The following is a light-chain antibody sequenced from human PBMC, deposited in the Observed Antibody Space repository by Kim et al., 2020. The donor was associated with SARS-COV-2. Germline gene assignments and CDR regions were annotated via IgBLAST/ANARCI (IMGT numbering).Light chain of an antibody. CDR2: KDS. V-gene: IGLV3-25*03. J-gene: IGLJ2*01. CDR3: QSADSSGTYVV. CDR1: ALPKQY. Sequence: HGQTARITCSGDALPKQYAYWYQQKPGQAPVLVIYKDSERPSGIPERFSGSSSGTTVTLTISGVQAEDEADYYCQSADSSGTYVVFGGGTQLTVL.